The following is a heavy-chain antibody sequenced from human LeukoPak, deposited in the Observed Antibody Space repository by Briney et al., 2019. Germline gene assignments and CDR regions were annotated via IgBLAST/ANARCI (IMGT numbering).Heavy chain of an antibody. Sequence: GSLLLSCAASGFTFSSYAMSWARQAPGKGLEWVSVIGGSGGSTYYADSVKGRFTISRDNSKNTLYLQMSSLRAEDTAVYYCAKKKRELRGFDYWGQGTLVTVSS. J-gene: IGHJ4*02. CDR3: AKKKRELRGFDY. V-gene: IGHV3-23*01. CDR1: GFTFSSYA. D-gene: IGHD1-7*01. CDR2: IGGSGGST.